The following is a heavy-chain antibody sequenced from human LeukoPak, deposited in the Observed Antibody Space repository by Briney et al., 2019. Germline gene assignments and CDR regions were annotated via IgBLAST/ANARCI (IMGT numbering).Heavy chain of an antibody. CDR2: ISGSGGST. J-gene: IGHJ4*02. D-gene: IGHD6-13*01. V-gene: IGHV3-23*01. CDR3: AKGSRGGAAAGTGAFDY. CDR1: GFTFSSYA. Sequence: GGSLRLSCAASGFTFSSYAMSWVRQAPGKGLEWVSAISGSGGSTYYADSVKGRFTISRDNSKNTLYLQMNSLRAEDTAVYYCAKGSRGGAAAGTGAFDYWGQETLVTVSS.